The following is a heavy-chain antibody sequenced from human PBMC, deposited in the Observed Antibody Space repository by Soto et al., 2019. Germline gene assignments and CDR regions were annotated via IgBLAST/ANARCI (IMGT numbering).Heavy chain of an antibody. V-gene: IGHV1-8*01. J-gene: IGHJ3*02. CDR1: GYTFTSYD. CDR2: MNPNSGNT. CDR3: ATGPSEWLLSPNAFDI. D-gene: IGHD3-3*01. Sequence: ASVKVSCKASGYTFTSYDINWVRQATGQGLEWMGWMNPNSGNTGYAQKFQGRVTMTRNTSISTAYMELSSLRSEDTAVYYCATGPSEWLLSPNAFDIWGQGTMVNVSS.